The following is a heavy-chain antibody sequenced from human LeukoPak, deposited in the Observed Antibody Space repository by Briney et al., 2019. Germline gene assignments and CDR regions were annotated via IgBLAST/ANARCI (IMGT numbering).Heavy chain of an antibody. CDR1: RFTFSSYA. Sequence: GGSLRLSCAASRFTFSSYAMSWVRQAPGKGLEWVSAISGSGGSTYYADSVKGRFTISRDNSKNTLYLQMNSLRAEDTAVYYCAKDQMSYYDILTQTNWFDPWGQGTLVTVSS. V-gene: IGHV3-23*01. D-gene: IGHD3-9*01. CDR2: ISGSGGST. J-gene: IGHJ5*02. CDR3: AKDQMSYYDILTQTNWFDP.